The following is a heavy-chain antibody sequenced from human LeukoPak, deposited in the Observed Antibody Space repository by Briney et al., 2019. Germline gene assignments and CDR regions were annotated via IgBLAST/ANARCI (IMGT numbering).Heavy chain of an antibody. CDR1: GFTVSSNY. V-gene: IGHV3-53*01. CDR3: ARAPPYYYDSSGYLFGEAFDI. J-gene: IGHJ3*02. Sequence: GGSLRLSCAASGFTVSSNYMSWVRQAPVKGLEWVSVIYSGGSTYYADSVKGRFTISRDNSKNTLYLQMNSLRAEDTAVYYCARAPPYYYDSSGYLFGEAFDIWGQGTMVTVSS. D-gene: IGHD3-22*01. CDR2: IYSGGST.